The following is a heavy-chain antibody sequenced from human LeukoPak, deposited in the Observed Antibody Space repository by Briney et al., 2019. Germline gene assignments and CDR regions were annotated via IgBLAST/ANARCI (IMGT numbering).Heavy chain of an antibody. Sequence: GGSLRLSCAASGFTFSSYWMSWVRQAPGKGLEWVANIKQDGSEKYYVDSVKGRFTISRDNAKNSLYLQMNSLRAEDTAVYYCATDQGDDAFDIWGQGTMVTVSS. V-gene: IGHV3-7*04. CDR3: ATDQGDDAFDI. J-gene: IGHJ3*02. CDR1: GFTFSSYW. CDR2: IKQDGSEK.